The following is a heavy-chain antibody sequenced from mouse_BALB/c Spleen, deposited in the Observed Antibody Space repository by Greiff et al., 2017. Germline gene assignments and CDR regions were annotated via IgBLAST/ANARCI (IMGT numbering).Heavy chain of an antibody. D-gene: IGHD3-3*01. CDR1: GYSITSDYA. CDR2: ISYSGST. V-gene: IGHV3-2*02. CDR3: AGGRRDAMDY. J-gene: IGHJ4*01. Sequence: ESGPGLVKPSQSLSLTCTVTGYSITSDYAWNWIRQFPGNKLEWMGYISYSGSTSYNPSLKSRISITRDTSKNQFFLQLNSVTTEDTATYYCAGGRRDAMDYWGQGTSVTVSS.